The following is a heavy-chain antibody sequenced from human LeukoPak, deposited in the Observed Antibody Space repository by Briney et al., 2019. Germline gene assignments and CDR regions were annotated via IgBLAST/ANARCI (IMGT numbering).Heavy chain of an antibody. CDR2: ISAYNGNT. D-gene: IGHD2/OR15-2a*01. Sequence: GASVKVSCKASGYTFTSYGISWVRQAPGQGLEWMGWISAYNGNTNYAQKFQGRVTMTRDTSTSTVYMELSSLRSEDTAVYYCARAPNSPWFDPWGQGTLVTVSS. V-gene: IGHV1-18*01. CDR3: ARAPNSPWFDP. CDR1: GYTFTSYG. J-gene: IGHJ5*02.